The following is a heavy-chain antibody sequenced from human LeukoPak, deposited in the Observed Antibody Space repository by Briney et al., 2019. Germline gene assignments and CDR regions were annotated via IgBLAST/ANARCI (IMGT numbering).Heavy chain of an antibody. D-gene: IGHD2-8*01. Sequence: GGSLRLSCAASGFTVSNNYMSWVRQAPGKGLEWVSLIYSGGSTYYADSVKGRFTISRDNSKNTLYLQMNSLKAEDTAVYYCARGKLHCTNGVCSDWFDPWGQGTLVTVSS. CDR1: GFTVSNNY. J-gene: IGHJ5*02. CDR2: IYSGGST. CDR3: ARGKLHCTNGVCSDWFDP. V-gene: IGHV3-66*01.